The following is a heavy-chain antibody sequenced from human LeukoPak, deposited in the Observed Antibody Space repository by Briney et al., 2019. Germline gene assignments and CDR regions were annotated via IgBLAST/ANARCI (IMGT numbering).Heavy chain of an antibody. CDR1: GGSISSSSYY. D-gene: IGHD3-16*01. J-gene: IGHJ4*02. CDR3: ARGGGYFNY. CDR2: IYTSGST. Sequence: SETLSLTCTVSGGSISSSSYYWGWIRQPPGKGLEWIARIYTSGSTNYNPSLKSRVTMSVDTSKPQLSLKLSSVTAADTAVYYCARGGGYFNYWGQGTLVTVSS. V-gene: IGHV4-39*07.